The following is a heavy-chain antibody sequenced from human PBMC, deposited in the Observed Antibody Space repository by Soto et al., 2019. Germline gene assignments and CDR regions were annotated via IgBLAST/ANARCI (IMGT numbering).Heavy chain of an antibody. CDR1: GGTFSSYA. V-gene: IGHV1-69*01. Sequence: QVQLVQSGAEVKKPGSSVKVSCKASGGTFSSYAISWRRQAPGQGLEWMGGITPIFGTANYAQKCQGRVPITADESTRTAYMELSSLRSEDTAVYYCARDLAAAGTYYFDYWGQGTLVTVSS. J-gene: IGHJ4*02. CDR2: ITPIFGTA. D-gene: IGHD6-13*01. CDR3: ARDLAAAGTYYFDY.